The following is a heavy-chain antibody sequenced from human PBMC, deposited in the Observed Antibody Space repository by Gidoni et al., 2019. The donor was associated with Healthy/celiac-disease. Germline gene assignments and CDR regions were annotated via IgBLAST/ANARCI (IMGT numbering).Heavy chain of an antibody. CDR2: INHSGST. V-gene: IGHV4-34*01. CDR3: ARSLADIVVVPAAPFRDYGMDV. J-gene: IGHJ6*02. D-gene: IGHD2-2*01. Sequence: QVQLQQWGAGLLMPSETLSLTCAVYGGSFSGYYWSWIRQPPGKGLEWIGEINHSGSTHYNPSLKSRVTISVDTSKNQFSLKLSSVTAADTAVYYCARSLADIVVVPAAPFRDYGMDVWGQGTTVTVSS. CDR1: GGSFSGYY.